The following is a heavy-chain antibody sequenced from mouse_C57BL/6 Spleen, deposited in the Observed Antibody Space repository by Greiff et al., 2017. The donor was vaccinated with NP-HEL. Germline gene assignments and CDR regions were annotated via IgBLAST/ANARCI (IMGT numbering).Heavy chain of an antibody. CDR1: GYTFTSYW. CDR2: IDPSDSYT. J-gene: IGHJ4*01. CDR3: ARLAGTRAMDY. V-gene: IGHV1-69*01. Sequence: VQLQQPGAELVMPGASVKLSCKASGYTFTSYWMNWVKQRPGQGQEWIGEIDPSDSYTNYNQKFKGKSTLTVDRSSSAAYMQLSILTSEDSSVYYCARLAGTRAMDYWGQGTSVTVSS. D-gene: IGHD1-1*01.